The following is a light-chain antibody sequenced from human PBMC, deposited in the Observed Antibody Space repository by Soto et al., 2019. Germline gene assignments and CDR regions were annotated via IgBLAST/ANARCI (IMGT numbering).Light chain of an antibody. V-gene: IGKV1-5*03. CDR1: QSISNW. Sequence: DIQMTQSPSTLSASVGDRVTITCRASQSISNWLAWYQQKPGTTPKLLIYRASSLESGVPSRFSGSGSGTDFTLTISSLQPADFATYYCQHYNSYSETFGQGTKVEIK. CDR3: QHYNSYSET. CDR2: RAS. J-gene: IGKJ1*01.